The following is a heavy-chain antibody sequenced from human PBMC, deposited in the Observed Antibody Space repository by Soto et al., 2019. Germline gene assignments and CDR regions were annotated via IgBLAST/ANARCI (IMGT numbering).Heavy chain of an antibody. CDR3: ARDSFHCSSTSCPLDY. J-gene: IGHJ4*02. CDR2: INWNGGST. V-gene: IGHV3-20*01. Sequence: GGSLRLSCAASGFTFDDYGMSWVRQAPGKGLEWVSGINWNGGSTGYADSVKGRFTISRDNAKNSLYLQMNSLRAEDTALYHCARDSFHCSSTSCPLDYWGQGTLVTVSS. D-gene: IGHD2-2*01. CDR1: GFTFDDYG.